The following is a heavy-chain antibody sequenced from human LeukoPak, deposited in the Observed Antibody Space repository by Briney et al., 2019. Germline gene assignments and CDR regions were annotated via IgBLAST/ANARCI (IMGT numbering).Heavy chain of an antibody. D-gene: IGHD3-16*01. CDR1: GYTFTGYY. CDR2: INPNSGGT. V-gene: IGHV1-2*02. J-gene: IGHJ4*02. Sequence: ASVKVSCKASGYTFTGYYMHWVRQAPAQGLEWMGWINPNSGGTNYAQKFQGRVTMTRDTSISTAYMELRSLQPDDTAVYYCARDKGWKNTGDYVFDSWGQGTLVTVSS. CDR3: ARDKGWKNTGDYVFDS.